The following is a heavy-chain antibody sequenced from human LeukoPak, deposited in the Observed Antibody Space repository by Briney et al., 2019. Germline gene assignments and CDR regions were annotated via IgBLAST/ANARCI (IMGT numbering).Heavy chain of an antibody. CDR2: ISAYNGNT. J-gene: IGHJ4*02. Sequence: ASVKVSCKASGYTFTSYGISWVRQAPGQGLEWMGWISAYNGNTNYAQKLQGRVTMTTDTSTSTAYMVLRSLRSDDTVVYYCARVSPPWYCSGGSCSNYFDYWGQGTLVTVSS. CDR3: ARVSPPWYCSGGSCSNYFDY. D-gene: IGHD2-15*01. V-gene: IGHV1-18*01. CDR1: GYTFTSYG.